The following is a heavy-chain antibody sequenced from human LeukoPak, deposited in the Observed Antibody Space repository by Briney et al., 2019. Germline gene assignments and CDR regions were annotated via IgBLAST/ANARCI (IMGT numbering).Heavy chain of an antibody. Sequence: SVNVSFKATGGTFSSYALSWVRQAPGQGLKWIGIIIPIFGIENYAQKFQGRVTITPDKSTSTAYMELSSLRSEDTAVYYCARGDDILTGYYPAYDYWGQGTLVTVSS. CDR3: ARGDDILTGYYPAYDY. CDR2: IIPIFGIE. CDR1: GGTFSSYA. D-gene: IGHD3-9*01. V-gene: IGHV1-69*04. J-gene: IGHJ4*02.